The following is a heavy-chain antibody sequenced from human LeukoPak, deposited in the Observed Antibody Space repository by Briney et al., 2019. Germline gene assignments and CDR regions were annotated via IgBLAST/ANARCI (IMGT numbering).Heavy chain of an antibody. J-gene: IGHJ4*02. CDR2: INPNSGGT. Sequence: ASVKVSCKASGYTFTGYYMHWVRQAPGQGLEWMGWINPNSGGTNYAQKFQGRVTITRDTSISTAYMELSWLRSDDTAVYYCARDLLQLYGYWGQGTLVTVSS. D-gene: IGHD5-18*01. CDR3: ARDLLQLYGY. V-gene: IGHV1-2*02. CDR1: GYTFTGYY.